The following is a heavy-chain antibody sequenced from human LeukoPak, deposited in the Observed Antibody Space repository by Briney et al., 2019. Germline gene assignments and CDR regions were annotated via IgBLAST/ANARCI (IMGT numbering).Heavy chain of an antibody. V-gene: IGHV4-39*01. Sequence: SETLSLTCTVSGGSISSSSYYWGWIRQPPGKGLEWIGSIYYSGSTYYNPSLKSRVTISADTSKNQFSLKLSSVTAADTAVYYCARLSPPARPLDYWGQGTLVTVSS. J-gene: IGHJ4*02. CDR3: ARLSPPARPLDY. CDR2: IYYSGST. CDR1: GGSISSSSYY. D-gene: IGHD6-6*01.